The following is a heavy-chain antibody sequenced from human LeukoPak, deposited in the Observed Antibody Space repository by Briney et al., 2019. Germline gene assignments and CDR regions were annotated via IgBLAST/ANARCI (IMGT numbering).Heavy chain of an antibody. D-gene: IGHD4-11*01. V-gene: IGHV1-18*01. CDR1: GYTFTTSD. CDR2: ISGHNGNT. J-gene: IGHJ4*02. CDR3: AATTGTFDY. Sequence: GASVKVSCKASGYTFTTSDITWVRQAPGQGLEWMGWISGHNGNTNYAQKLQGRVTMTTDTSTNTAYMELRSLRSDDTAVYYCAATTGTFDYWGQGTLVTVSS.